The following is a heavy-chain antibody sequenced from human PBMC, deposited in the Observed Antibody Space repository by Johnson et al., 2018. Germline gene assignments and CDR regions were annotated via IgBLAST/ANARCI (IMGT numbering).Heavy chain of an antibody. CDR1: RFTFSSYA. CDR3: AREDSSGFLGYFDY. V-gene: IGHV3-30-3*01. D-gene: IGHD3-22*01. J-gene: IGHJ4*02. CDR2: ISYDGSNK. Sequence: VQLLESGGGVVQPGRSLRLSCAASRFTFSSYAMHWVRQAPGKGLEWVAVISYDGSNKYYADSGKGRFTLSRENSKNTLYLQMNSLRAEDTAVYYCAREDSSGFLGYFDYWGQGTLVTVSS.